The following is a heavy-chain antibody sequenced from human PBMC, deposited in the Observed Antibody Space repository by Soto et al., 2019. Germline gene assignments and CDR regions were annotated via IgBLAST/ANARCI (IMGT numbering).Heavy chain of an antibody. J-gene: IGHJ4*02. Sequence: EGQLVESGGGLVKPGGSLRLSCAASGFTFSNAWMSWVRQAPGKGLEWVGRIKSKTDGGTTDYAAPVKGRFTISRDDSKNTLYLQMNSLKTEDTAVYYCTTELYCSGGSCQLDYWGQGTLVTVSS. V-gene: IGHV3-15*01. CDR3: TTELYCSGGSCQLDY. CDR1: GFTFSNAW. CDR2: IKSKTDGGTT. D-gene: IGHD2-15*01.